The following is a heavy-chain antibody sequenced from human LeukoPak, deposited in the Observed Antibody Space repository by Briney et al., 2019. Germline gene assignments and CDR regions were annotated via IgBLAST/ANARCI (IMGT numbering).Heavy chain of an antibody. J-gene: IGHJ4*02. CDR3: ARFSPNENHGDYAFDY. Sequence: ASVKVSCKASGYTFTNYDINWVRQTTGQGLQWIGWMNPNSGDSGYAQELQGRVTMTRDTSISTAYMELSSLTSEDTASYFCARFSPNENHGDYAFDYWGQGTPVTVSS. V-gene: IGHV1-8*01. CDR1: GYTFTNYD. CDR2: MNPNSGDS. D-gene: IGHD4-17*01.